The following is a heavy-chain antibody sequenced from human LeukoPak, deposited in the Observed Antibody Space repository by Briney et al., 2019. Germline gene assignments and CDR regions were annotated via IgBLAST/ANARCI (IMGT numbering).Heavy chain of an antibody. D-gene: IGHD6-6*01. Sequence: GRSLRLSCAASGFTFDDYAMHWVRQAPGKGLEWVSGISWNSGSIGYADSVKGRFTISRDNAKNSLYLQMNSLRAEDTALYYCAKGAYSSSKGTFDYWGQEPWSPSPQ. CDR1: GFTFDDYA. J-gene: IGHJ4*01. V-gene: IGHV3-9*01. CDR3: AKGAYSSSKGTFDY. CDR2: ISWNSGSI.